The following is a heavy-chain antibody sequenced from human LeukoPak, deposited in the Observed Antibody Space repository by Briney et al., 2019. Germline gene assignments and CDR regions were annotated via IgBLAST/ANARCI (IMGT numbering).Heavy chain of an antibody. CDR3: ARAPPIIAVAGSAFDV. Sequence: SETLSLTCTVSGGSIRSGGYYWSWLRQHPGEGLEWLGYVYYSGSTYYNPSLKSRISMSVDTSNNQFSLNLTSVTAADTAVYYCARAPPIIAVAGSAFDVWGQGTMVTVSS. CDR1: GGSIRSGGYY. CDR2: VYYSGST. J-gene: IGHJ3*01. V-gene: IGHV4-31*03. D-gene: IGHD6-19*01.